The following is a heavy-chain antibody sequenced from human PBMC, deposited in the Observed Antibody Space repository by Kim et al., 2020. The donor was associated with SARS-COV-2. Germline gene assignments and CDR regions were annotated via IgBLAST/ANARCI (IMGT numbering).Heavy chain of an antibody. CDR3: ARDEGDYDFWSGYFHY. CDR2: IKQDGSEK. Sequence: GGSLRLSCAASGFTFSSYWMSWVRQAPGKGLEWVANIKQDGSEKYYVDSVKGRFTISRDNAKNSLYLQMNSLRAEDTAVYYCARDEGDYDFWSGYFHYWGQGTLVTVSS. CDR1: GFTFSSYW. D-gene: IGHD3-3*01. V-gene: IGHV3-7*03. J-gene: IGHJ4*02.